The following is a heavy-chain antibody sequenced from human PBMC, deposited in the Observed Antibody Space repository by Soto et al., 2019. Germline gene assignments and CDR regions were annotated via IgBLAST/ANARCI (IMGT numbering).Heavy chain of an antibody. CDR3: ARFRAFGELPFEY. Sequence: GASVKVSCKASGYTFTGYYMHWVRQAPGQGLEWMGWINPNSGGTNYAQKFQGRVTMTRDTSISTAYMELSRLRSDDTAVYYCARFRAFGELPFEYWGQGTLVTVSS. V-gene: IGHV1-2*02. J-gene: IGHJ4*02. CDR1: GYTFTGYY. CDR2: INPNSGGT. D-gene: IGHD3-10*01.